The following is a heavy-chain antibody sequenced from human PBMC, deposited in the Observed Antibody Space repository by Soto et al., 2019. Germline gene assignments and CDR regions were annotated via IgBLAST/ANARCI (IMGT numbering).Heavy chain of an antibody. CDR1: GYTFTSYG. Sequence: QVQLVQSGAEVKKPGASVKVSCKASGYTFTSYGISWVRQAPGQGLEWMGWISAYNGNTNYAQKFQGWVTMTRDTSISTAYMELSRLRSDDTAVYYCARGYYYDSSGYKYFGYYYYYGMDVWGQGTTVTVSS. CDR3: ARGYYYDSSGYKYFGYYYYYGMDV. J-gene: IGHJ6*02. CDR2: ISAYNGNT. V-gene: IGHV1-18*01. D-gene: IGHD3-22*01.